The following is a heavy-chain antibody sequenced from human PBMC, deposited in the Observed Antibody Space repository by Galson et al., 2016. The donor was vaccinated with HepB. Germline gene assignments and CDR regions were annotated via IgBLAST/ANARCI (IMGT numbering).Heavy chain of an antibody. CDR3: AKDEITIFGVANS. D-gene: IGHD3-3*01. J-gene: IGHJ4*02. Sequence: SLRLSCAASGFSVSSNFMTWVRQAPGKGLEWVSVISGAGGITYYADSVKGRFTISRDNSKHTLYLHMNSLRAEDTAVYYCAKDEITIFGVANSWGQGTLVTVSS. CDR1: GFSVSSNF. CDR2: ISGAGGIT. V-gene: IGHV3-23*01.